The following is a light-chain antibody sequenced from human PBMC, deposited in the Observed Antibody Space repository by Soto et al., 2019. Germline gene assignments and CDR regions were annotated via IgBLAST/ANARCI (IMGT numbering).Light chain of an antibody. CDR2: DAS. CDR3: QQYNSYRT. Sequence: IQRTQTTSTLSSSVGDRVTITCRASQSISSWLAWYQQKPGKAPKLLIYDASSLESGVPSRFSGSGSGTEFTLTISSLQPDDFATYYCQQYNSYRTFGQGTKVDI. J-gene: IGKJ1*01. CDR1: QSISSW. V-gene: IGKV1-5*01.